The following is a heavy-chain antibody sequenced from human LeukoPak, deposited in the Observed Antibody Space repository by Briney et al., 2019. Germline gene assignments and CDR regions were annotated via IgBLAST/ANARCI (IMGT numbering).Heavy chain of an antibody. CDR3: ARGNWEVITPDY. J-gene: IGHJ4*02. CDR2: IYYSGST. V-gene: IGHV4-59*01. Sequence: SETLSLTCTVSGGSISTYYWSWIRQPPGKGLEWIGYIYYSGSTNYNPSLKSRVTISIDTSRNQFSLKLSSVTAADTAVYYCARGNWEVITPDYWGQGTLVTVSS. D-gene: IGHD3-22*01. CDR1: GGSISTYY.